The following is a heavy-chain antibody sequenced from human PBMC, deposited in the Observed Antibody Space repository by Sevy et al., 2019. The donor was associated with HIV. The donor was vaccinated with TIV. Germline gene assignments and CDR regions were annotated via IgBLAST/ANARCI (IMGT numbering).Heavy chain of an antibody. Sequence: GGSLRLSCAASGFSFSFHGMHWVRQAPGKGLEWVANINRDGSEKYYVDSVKGRFTISRDNAKNSVSLQMNSLRAEDTAVYYCARVAIPATGPFDLYYFDYWGQGTLVTVSS. J-gene: IGHJ4*02. CDR3: ARVAIPATGPFDLYYFDY. D-gene: IGHD6-25*01. CDR2: INRDGSEK. V-gene: IGHV3-7*04. CDR1: GFSFSFHG.